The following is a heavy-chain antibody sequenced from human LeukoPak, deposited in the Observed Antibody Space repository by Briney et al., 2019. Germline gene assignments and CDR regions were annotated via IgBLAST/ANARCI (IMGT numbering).Heavy chain of an antibody. D-gene: IGHD3/OR15-3a*01. CDR1: GVSISSSYSY. V-gene: IGHV4-39*01. CDR3: ARQTGSGLFILP. Sequence: SETLSLTCTVSGVSISSSYSYWGWIRQPPGMGLEWIGSTYYTGNTYYNASLKSQVSISIDTSKNQFSLKLTSVTAADTAVYYCARQTGSGLFILPGGQGTLVTVSS. J-gene: IGHJ4*02. CDR2: TYYTGNT.